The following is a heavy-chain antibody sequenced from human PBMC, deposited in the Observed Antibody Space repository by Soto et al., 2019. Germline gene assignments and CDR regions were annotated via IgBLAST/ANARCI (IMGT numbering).Heavy chain of an antibody. CDR2: ISSSSTYT. J-gene: IGHJ4*02. V-gene: IGHV3-11*05. Sequence: QVQLVESGGGLVKPGGSLRLCCAASGFTFSDYYMSWIRQAPGKGLEWVSYISSSSTYTNYADSVKGRFTISRDNAKNSLYLQMNSLRAEDTAVYYCARVSGPWTSHFDYWGQGTLVTVSS. CDR3: ARVSGPWTSHFDY. CDR1: GFTFSDYY. D-gene: IGHD1-1*01.